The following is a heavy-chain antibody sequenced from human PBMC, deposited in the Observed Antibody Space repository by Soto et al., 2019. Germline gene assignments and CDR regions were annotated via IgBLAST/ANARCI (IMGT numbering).Heavy chain of an antibody. CDR3: ARGGITMAWNYYYFGMDV. Sequence: SETLSLTCAVSGASVSGQYWSWVRQPPGKGLEWVGEIIPTGSTTYNPSLKSRLSFSLDTSNNHFSLNLSSVSVADTAVYYCARGGITMAWNYYYFGMDVWGQGTTVTVSS. CDR2: IIPTGST. V-gene: IGHV4-34*01. D-gene: IGHD3-10*01. CDR1: GASVSGQY. J-gene: IGHJ6*01.